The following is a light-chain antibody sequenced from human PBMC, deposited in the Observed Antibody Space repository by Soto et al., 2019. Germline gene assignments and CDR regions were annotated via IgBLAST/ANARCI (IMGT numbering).Light chain of an antibody. CDR2: EVT. J-gene: IGLJ2*01. V-gene: IGLV2-8*01. CDR3: SSNAGNKVVI. Sequence: QSALTQPPSASGSPRQSVTISCTGTSSDVGGYNYVSWYQQHPGKVPKLLIYEVTRRPSGVPDRFSGSKSGNTASLTVSALQAEDEAHYYCSSNAGNKVVIFGGGTKVTVL. CDR1: SSDVGGYNY.